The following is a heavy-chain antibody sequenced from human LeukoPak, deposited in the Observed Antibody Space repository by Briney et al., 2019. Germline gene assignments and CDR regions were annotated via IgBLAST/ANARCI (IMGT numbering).Heavy chain of an antibody. CDR3: ARAGSITIFGVTSLDWFDP. D-gene: IGHD3-3*01. Sequence: ASVKVSCKASGYTFTSYGISWVRQAPGQGLEWMGWISAYNGNTNYAQKLQGRVTMTTDTSTSTAYMELRSLRSDDTAVYYCARAGSITIFGVTSLDWFDPWGQGTLVTVSS. CDR2: ISAYNGNT. J-gene: IGHJ5*02. CDR1: GYTFTSYG. V-gene: IGHV1-18*01.